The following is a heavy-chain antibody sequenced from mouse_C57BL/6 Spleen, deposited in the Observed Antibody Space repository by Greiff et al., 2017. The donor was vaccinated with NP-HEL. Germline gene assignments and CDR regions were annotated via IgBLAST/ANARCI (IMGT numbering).Heavy chain of an antibody. CDR2: IYPGSGST. CDR1: GYTFTSYW. D-gene: IGHD2-2*01. Sequence: VQLQQPGAELVKPGASVKMSCKASGYTFTSYWITWVKQRPGQGLEWIGDIYPGSGSTNYNEKFKSKATLTVETSSSTAYMQLSSLTAEDAAVYYCAREGGYYWYFDVWGTGTTVTVSS. J-gene: IGHJ1*03. V-gene: IGHV1-55*01. CDR3: AREGGYYWYFDV.